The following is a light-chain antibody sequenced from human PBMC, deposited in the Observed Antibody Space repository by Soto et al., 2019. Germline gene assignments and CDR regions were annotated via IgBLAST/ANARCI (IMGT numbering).Light chain of an antibody. CDR3: QQYTNYPRA. CDR2: KAS. CDR1: QSISDW. J-gene: IGKJ1*01. V-gene: IGKV1-5*03. Sequence: DIQMTQSPSTLSASVGDRVTITCRASQSISDWLAWYQQKPGNAPKLLIYKASTLQSGVPSRLSGSGSGTEFTLTISSLQPDDFATYYCQQYTNYPRAFGQGTKVEI.